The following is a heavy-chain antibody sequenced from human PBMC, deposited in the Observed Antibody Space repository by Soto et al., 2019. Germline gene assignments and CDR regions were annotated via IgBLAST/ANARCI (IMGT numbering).Heavy chain of an antibody. V-gene: IGHV3-23*01. D-gene: IGHD6-13*01. J-gene: IGHJ6*02. CDR3: AKAKRGKYSSSWYYLYYYYGMDV. CDR1: GFTFSSYA. CDR2: ISGSGGST. Sequence: EVQLLESGGGLVQPGGSLRLSCAASGFTFSSYAMSWVRQAPGKGLEWVSAISGSGGSTYYADSVKGRFTISRDNSKNTLYLQRNSLRAEDTAVYYCAKAKRGKYSSSWYYLYYYYGMDVWGQGTTVTVSS.